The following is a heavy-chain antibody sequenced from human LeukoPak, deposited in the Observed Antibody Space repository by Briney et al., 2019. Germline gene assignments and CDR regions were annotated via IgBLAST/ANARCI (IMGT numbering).Heavy chain of an antibody. CDR1: GFTFSDYY. J-gene: IGHJ4*02. V-gene: IGHV3-11*04. Sequence: GGSLRLSCAASGFTFSDYYMSWIRQAPGKGLEWVSYISSSGSTIYYADSVKGRFTISRDNAKNSLYLQMNSLRAEDTAVYYCARERWLVLVSFDYWGQGTLVTVSS. CDR3: ARERWLVLVSFDY. D-gene: IGHD6-19*01. CDR2: ISSSGSTI.